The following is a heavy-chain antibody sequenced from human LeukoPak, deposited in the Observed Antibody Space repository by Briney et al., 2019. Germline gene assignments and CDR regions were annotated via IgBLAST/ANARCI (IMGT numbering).Heavy chain of an antibody. D-gene: IGHD3-10*01. CDR1: EFTVSSNY. J-gene: IGHJ4*02. CDR2: IYSGGTT. V-gene: IGHV3-66*01. CDR3: ASMRSFYVDY. Sequence: GGSLRLSCAVSEFTVSSNYMSWVRQAPGKGLEWVSVIYSGGTTYYADSVKGRFTISRDNSKNTLYLQMNSLRAEDTAVYYCASMRSFYVDYWGQGTLVTVSS.